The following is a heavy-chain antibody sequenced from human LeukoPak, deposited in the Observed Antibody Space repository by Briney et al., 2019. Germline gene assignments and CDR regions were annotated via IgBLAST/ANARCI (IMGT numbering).Heavy chain of an antibody. CDR1: GGSISSYY. V-gene: IGHV4-59*08. CDR3: ARGGSYLSAFDI. D-gene: IGHD1-26*01. CDR2: IYYSGST. Sequence: TSETLSLTCTVSGGSISSYYWSWIRQPPGKGLEWIGYIYYSGSTNYNPSLKSRVTISVDTSKNQFSLKLSSVTAADTAVYYCARGGSYLSAFDIWGQGTMVTVSS. J-gene: IGHJ3*02.